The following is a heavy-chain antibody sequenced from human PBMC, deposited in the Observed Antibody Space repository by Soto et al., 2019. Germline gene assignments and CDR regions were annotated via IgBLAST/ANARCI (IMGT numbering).Heavy chain of an antibody. CDR1: GFTFSSYW. V-gene: IGHV3-74*01. D-gene: IGHD3-9*01. CDR2: INSDGSST. CDR3: ARDLRYFDWLSYGMDV. J-gene: IGHJ6*02. Sequence: EVQLVESGGGLVQPGGSLRLSCAASGFTFSSYWMHWVRQAPGKGLVWVSRINSDGSSTSYADSVKGRFIISRDNAKNTLYLQMNSLRAEDTAVYYCARDLRYFDWLSYGMDVWGQGTTVTVSS.